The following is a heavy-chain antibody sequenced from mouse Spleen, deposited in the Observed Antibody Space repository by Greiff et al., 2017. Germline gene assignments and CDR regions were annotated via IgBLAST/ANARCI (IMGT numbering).Heavy chain of an antibody. CDR3: ASGDGYDNYAMDY. CDR1: GFTFSSYA. V-gene: IGHV5-9-1*01. Sequence: EVKLVESGGGLVKPGGSLKLSCAASGFTFSSYAMSWVRQTPEKRLEWVATISSGGSYTYYPDSVKGRFTISRDNAKNTLYLQMSSLRSEDTAMYYCASGDGYDNYAMDYWGQGTSVTVSS. D-gene: IGHD2-2*01. CDR2: ISSGGSYT. J-gene: IGHJ4*01.